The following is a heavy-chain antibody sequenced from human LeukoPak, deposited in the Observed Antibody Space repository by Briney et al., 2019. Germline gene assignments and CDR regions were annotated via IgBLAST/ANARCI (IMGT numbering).Heavy chain of an antibody. V-gene: IGHV1-69*13. Sequence: ASVKVSCKASGGTFSSYAISWVRQAPGQGLEWMGGIIPIFGTANYAQKFQGRVTITADESTSTAYMELSSLRSEDTAVYYCASAKPKYYYYGMDVWGQGTTVTVSS. J-gene: IGHJ6*02. CDR2: IIPIFGTA. CDR3: ASAKPKYYYYGMDV. D-gene: IGHD1-14*01. CDR1: GGTFSSYA.